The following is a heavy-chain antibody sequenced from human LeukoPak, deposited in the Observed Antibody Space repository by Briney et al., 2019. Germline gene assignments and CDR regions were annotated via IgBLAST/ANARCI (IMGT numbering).Heavy chain of an antibody. CDR3: ARDSGYSYGGAFDI. CDR2: ISSSSSYI. D-gene: IGHD5-18*01. CDR1: GFTFSSYS. Sequence: GGSLRLSCAASGFTFSSYSMNWVRQAPGEGLEWASSISSSSSYIYYADSVKGRFTISRDNAKNSLYLQMNSLRAEDTAVYYCARDSGYSYGGAFDIWGQGTMVTVSS. J-gene: IGHJ3*02. V-gene: IGHV3-21*01.